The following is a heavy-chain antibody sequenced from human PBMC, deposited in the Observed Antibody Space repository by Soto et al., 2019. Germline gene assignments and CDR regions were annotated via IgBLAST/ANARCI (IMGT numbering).Heavy chain of an antibody. D-gene: IGHD6-6*01. J-gene: IGHJ4*02. CDR1: GYTFTDYY. Sequence: QVQLVQSGAEVRKPGASVKVSCKASGYTFTDYYINWVRQAPGQGLEWMGRIIPGGGDTNYAQKFQGRVTMTTDTSLNTASMEQSRLPSDDTALYYCARPYPYSSSPNLWFWGQGPLVTVSS. V-gene: IGHV1-2*02. CDR3: ARPYPYSSSPNLWF. CDR2: IIPGGGDT.